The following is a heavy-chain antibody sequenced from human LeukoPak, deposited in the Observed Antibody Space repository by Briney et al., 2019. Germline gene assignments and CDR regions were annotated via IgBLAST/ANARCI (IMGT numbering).Heavy chain of an antibody. CDR2: IYYSGSP. CDR3: ARAGSVSGWFYYDS. D-gene: IGHD6-19*01. J-gene: IGHJ4*02. Sequence: PSGTLSLTCTVSGEXISRPEYSWPWIRQPPGKGPEGIGTIYYSGSPSYSPSLRSQFTIPKDTSKNQLSLDFSFVPAADTHLYFCARAGSVSGWFYYDSWGQGTRVTVSS. CDR1: GEXISRPEYS. V-gene: IGHV4-39*01.